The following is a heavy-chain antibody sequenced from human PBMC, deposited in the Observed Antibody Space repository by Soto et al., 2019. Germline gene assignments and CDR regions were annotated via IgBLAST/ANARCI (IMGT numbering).Heavy chain of an antibody. Sequence: QLQLQESGSGLVKPSQTLSLTCAVSGGSISSGGYSWSWIRQPPGKGLEWIGYIDHSGSTYYNPSLKSRVTISVDRSKNQFSLKLSSVTAADTAVYYCARAHCSGWVAFDIGGQGTMVTVSS. CDR1: GGSISSGGYS. V-gene: IGHV4-30-2*01. CDR3: ARAHCSGWVAFDI. D-gene: IGHD3-10*02. J-gene: IGHJ3*02. CDR2: IDHSGST.